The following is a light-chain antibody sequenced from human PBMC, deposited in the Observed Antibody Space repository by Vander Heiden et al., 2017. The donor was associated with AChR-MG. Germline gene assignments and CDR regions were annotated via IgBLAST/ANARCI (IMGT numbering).Light chain of an antibody. CDR1: QSISSC. Sequence: DIQMTQSPSTLSASVGDRVTITRRASQSISSCLACYQQKPGKAPKLLIYKASSLESGVPSRFSGRGSGTEFTLTISSLHPDDFAPYCCQQYNSWWTFSKGPRWKSN. CDR3: QQYNSWWT. J-gene: IGKJ1*01. V-gene: IGKV1-5*03. CDR2: KAS.